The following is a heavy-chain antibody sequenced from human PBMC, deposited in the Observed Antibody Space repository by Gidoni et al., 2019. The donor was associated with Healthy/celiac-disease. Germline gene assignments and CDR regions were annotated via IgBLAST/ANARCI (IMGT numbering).Heavy chain of an antibody. V-gene: IGHV3-23*01. CDR2: ISGSGGST. D-gene: IGHD3-10*01. J-gene: IGHJ5*02. CDR3: AKGGMSNWFDP. Sequence: EERQLVSAGGLVQPGGSLGLHCASSGFTFSSYAMSWVRHAPGKGLEWVSAISGSGGSTYYADSVKGRSTISRDNSKNTLYLQMNSLRAEDTAVYYCAKGGMSNWFDPWGQGTLVTVSS. CDR1: GFTFSSYA.